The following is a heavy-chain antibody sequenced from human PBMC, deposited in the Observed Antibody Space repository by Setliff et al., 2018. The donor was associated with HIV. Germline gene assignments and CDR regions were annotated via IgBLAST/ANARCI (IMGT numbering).Heavy chain of an antibody. J-gene: IGHJ4*02. CDR2: IFHSGDT. V-gene: IGHV4-31*03. Sequence: SETLSLTCSVSGVSVGSGDYYWHWIRQHPEKALEWIGYIFHSGDTYYNPSLKSRISMSVDTSKNQFSLELTSLTAADTAVYYCATRPRIAARPLDYWGQGMLVTV. D-gene: IGHD6-6*01. CDR1: GVSVGSGDYY. CDR3: ATRPRIAARPLDY.